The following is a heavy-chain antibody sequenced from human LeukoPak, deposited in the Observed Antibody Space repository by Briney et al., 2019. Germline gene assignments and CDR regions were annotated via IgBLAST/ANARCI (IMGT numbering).Heavy chain of an antibody. V-gene: IGHV3-74*03. Sequence: GGSLRLSRVASGFTFSSYWMHWVRHAPGKGLVWVSRINSDGSSTKCADSVKGRFTISRDNAKNTLYLQMNSLRAEDTAVYYCAALDHGHDYWGQGTLVTVSS. J-gene: IGHJ4*02. CDR2: INSDGSST. CDR3: AALDHGHDY. CDR1: GFTFSSYW.